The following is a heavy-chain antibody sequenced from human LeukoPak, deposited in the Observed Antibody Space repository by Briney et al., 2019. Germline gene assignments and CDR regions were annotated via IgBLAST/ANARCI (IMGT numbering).Heavy chain of an antibody. J-gene: IGHJ4*02. CDR2: INWNGGST. Sequence: PGGSLRLSCAASGCTFDDYGMSWVRQAPGKGLEWVSGINWNGGSTGYAASVKGRFTIFSANAKNSLYMQRYRLRADDAALYYGASGVTTNYFDYWGQRTLVTVSS. CDR3: ASGVTTNYFDY. V-gene: IGHV3-20*04. CDR1: GCTFDDYG. D-gene: IGHD1-1*01.